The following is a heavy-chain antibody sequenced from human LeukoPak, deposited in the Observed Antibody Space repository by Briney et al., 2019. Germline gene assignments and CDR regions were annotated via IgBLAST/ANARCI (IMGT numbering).Heavy chain of an antibody. Sequence: PSETLSLTCDVSGDSIGAINWWNWVRQPPGKGLEWIGEIYHTGSTNYSPSLESRITISLDTSKNQFSLKLSSVTAADTAVYYCARGGDNWFDPWGQGTLVTVSS. D-gene: IGHD3-16*01. CDR1: GDSIGAINW. J-gene: IGHJ5*02. CDR2: IYHTGST. CDR3: ARGGDNWFDP. V-gene: IGHV4-4*02.